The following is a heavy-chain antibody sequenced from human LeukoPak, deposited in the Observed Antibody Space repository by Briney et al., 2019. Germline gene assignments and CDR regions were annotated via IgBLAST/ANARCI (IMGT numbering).Heavy chain of an antibody. CDR1: GFTFSSSW. Sequence: GGSLRLSCAASGFTFSSSWMNWVRQAPGKGLEWVASINEDGSEKYYVDSVKGRFTVSRDNAKNSLYLQMNSLRVEDTAVYYCTRDSGRFRLDYWGQGILVTVSS. J-gene: IGHJ4*02. V-gene: IGHV3-7*01. D-gene: IGHD6-19*01. CDR2: INEDGSEK. CDR3: TRDSGRFRLDY.